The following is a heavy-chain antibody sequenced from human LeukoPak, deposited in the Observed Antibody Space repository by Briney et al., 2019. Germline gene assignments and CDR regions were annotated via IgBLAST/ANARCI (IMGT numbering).Heavy chain of an antibody. Sequence: SETQSLTCAVYGGSFSGYYWSWIRQPPGKGLEWIGEINHSGSTNYNPSLRSRVTVSVHTSKNQLSLKLSSVNAADTAVYYCARQWLVSPLFDYWGQGTLVTVSS. CDR2: INHSGST. CDR1: GGSFSGYY. V-gene: IGHV4-34*01. CDR3: ARQWLVSPLFDY. D-gene: IGHD6-19*01. J-gene: IGHJ4*02.